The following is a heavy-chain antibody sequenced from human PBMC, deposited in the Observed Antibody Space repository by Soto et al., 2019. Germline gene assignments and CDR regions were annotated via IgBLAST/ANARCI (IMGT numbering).Heavy chain of an antibody. D-gene: IGHD6-6*01. CDR2: ISSSSSYI. CDR3: ARGIAARFLYGVLFHFDY. V-gene: IGHV3-21*01. Sequence: GGSLRLSCVASGFTFSSYSMNWVRQAPGKGLEWVSSISSSSSYIYYADSVKGRFTISRDNAKNSLYLQMNSLRAEDTAVYYCARGIAARFLYGVLFHFDYWGQGTLVTVSS. J-gene: IGHJ4*02. CDR1: GFTFSSYS.